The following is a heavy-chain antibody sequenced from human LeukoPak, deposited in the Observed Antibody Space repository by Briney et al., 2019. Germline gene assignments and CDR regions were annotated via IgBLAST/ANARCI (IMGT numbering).Heavy chain of an antibody. CDR1: GFIFTSHW. V-gene: IGHV3-74*01. CDR2: INGDGSRR. CDR3: VRNPRGDGSSTFGY. D-gene: IGHD1-26*01. J-gene: IGHJ4*02. Sequence: GGSLRLSCAASGFIFTSHWMFWVRQVPGKGLVWVSRINGDGSRREYADSVKGRFTISRDNAKNTLYLQMNSLSAEDTGLYYCVRNPRGDGSSTFGYWGQGTLVTVSS.